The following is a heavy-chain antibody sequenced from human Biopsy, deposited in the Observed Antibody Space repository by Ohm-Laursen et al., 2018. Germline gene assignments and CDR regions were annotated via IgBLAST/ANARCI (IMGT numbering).Heavy chain of an antibody. CDR1: GGSFNGYF. Sequence: GTLSLTCAVYGGSFNGYFWSGIRQPPGKGLEWIGDITQRGSTNYSPSLKNRVSISVDTAKKQFSLSLRSVTAADTAVYYCARVPLPGIGAAYQGRFLYGMDVWGQGTTVSVSS. CDR3: ARVPLPGIGAAYQGRFLYGMDV. V-gene: IGHV4-34*01. J-gene: IGHJ6*02. D-gene: IGHD6-13*01. CDR2: ITQRGST.